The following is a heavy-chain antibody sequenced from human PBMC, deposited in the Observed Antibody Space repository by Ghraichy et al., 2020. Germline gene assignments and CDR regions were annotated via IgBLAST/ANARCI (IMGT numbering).Heavy chain of an antibody. V-gene: IGHV4-39*01. J-gene: IGHJ4*02. CDR2: IYYRGNT. CDR1: GGSISSSSYF. Sequence: ETLSLTCTVSGGSISSSSYFWGWIRQPPGKGLEWIGSIYYRGNTYYNPPLKSRVTISVDMSKNQFSLKLSSVTAADTAVYYCARISPSFGGVTRARVFTEFDYWGQGTLVTVSS. D-gene: IGHD3-16*01. CDR3: ARISPSFGGVTRARVFTEFDY.